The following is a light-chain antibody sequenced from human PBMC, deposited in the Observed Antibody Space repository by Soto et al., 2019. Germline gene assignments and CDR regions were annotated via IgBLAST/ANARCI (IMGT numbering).Light chain of an antibody. Sequence: NVMTQSPATLSVSPGERAALSCWTSQSVSTNLAWYQQRPGQAPRLLIYGASTRATVIPARFSGSGPGTEFVLTISSLQSEDFAVYYCQQYNKWPQSFGQGTRVEIK. CDR1: QSVSTN. V-gene: IGKV3-15*01. J-gene: IGKJ1*01. CDR3: QQYNKWPQS. CDR2: GAS.